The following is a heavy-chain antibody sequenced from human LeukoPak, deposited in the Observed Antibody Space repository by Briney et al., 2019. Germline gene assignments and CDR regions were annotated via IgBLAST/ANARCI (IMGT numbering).Heavy chain of an antibody. Sequence: PSETLSLTCTVSGGSISSSSYYWGWIRQPPGKGLEWIGSIYYSGSTYYNPSLKSRVTISVDTSKNQFSLKLSSVTAADTAVYYCARVGTYYDFWSGYRLDYWGQGTLVTVSS. J-gene: IGHJ4*02. V-gene: IGHV4-39*07. CDR1: GGSISSSSYY. D-gene: IGHD3-3*01. CDR2: IYYSGST. CDR3: ARVGTYYDFWSGYRLDY.